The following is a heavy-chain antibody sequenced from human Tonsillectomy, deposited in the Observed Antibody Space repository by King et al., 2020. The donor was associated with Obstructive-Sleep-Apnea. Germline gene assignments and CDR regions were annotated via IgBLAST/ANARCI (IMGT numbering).Heavy chain of an antibody. V-gene: IGHV4-31*03. D-gene: IGHD3-10*01. J-gene: IGHJ6*02. CDR1: GGSISSGGYY. CDR3: ARDYYGSGSYYNRRQTYGMDV. CDR2: IYYSGST. Sequence: QLQESGPGLVKPSQTLSLTCTVSGGSISSGGYYWRWIRQHPGKGLEWIGYIYYSGSTYYNPSLKSRVTISVDTSKNQFSLKLSSVTAADTAVYYCARDYYGSGSYYNRRQTYGMDVWGQGTTVTVSS.